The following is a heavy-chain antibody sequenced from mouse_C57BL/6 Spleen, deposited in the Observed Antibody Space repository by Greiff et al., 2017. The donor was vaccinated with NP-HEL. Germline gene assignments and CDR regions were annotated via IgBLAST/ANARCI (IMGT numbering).Heavy chain of an antibody. Sequence: QVQLKESGPGLVAPSQSLSITCTVSGFSLTSYGVHWVRQPPGKGLEWLVVIWSDGSTTYNSAFKSRLSISKDNSKSQVFLKMNSLQTDDTAMYYCARQYDYDSYYYAMDYWGQGTSVTVSS. D-gene: IGHD2-4*01. CDR3: ARQYDYDSYYYAMDY. CDR2: IWSDGST. CDR1: GFSLTSYG. J-gene: IGHJ4*01. V-gene: IGHV2-6-1*01.